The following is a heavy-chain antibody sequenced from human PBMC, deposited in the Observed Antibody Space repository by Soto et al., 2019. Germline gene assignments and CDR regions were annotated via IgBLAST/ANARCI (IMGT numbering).Heavy chain of an antibody. Sequence: PGESLKISCKGSGYSFTSNWIGWVRQMPGKGLEWMGIIYPGDSDARYSPPFQGQVTISVDKSISTAYLQWSSLKASDTAMYYCASPEGENYYYYGLDVWGQGTTVTVSS. D-gene: IGHD2-21*01. CDR3: ASPEGENYYYYGLDV. CDR2: IYPGDSDA. CDR1: GYSFTSNW. J-gene: IGHJ6*02. V-gene: IGHV5-51*01.